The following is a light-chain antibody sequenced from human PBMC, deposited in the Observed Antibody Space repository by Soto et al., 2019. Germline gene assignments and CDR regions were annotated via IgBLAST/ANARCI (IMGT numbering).Light chain of an antibody. Sequence: QSALTQPAFVSGSPGQSITISCTGTSSDVGGYNYVSWYQHPPGKAPKLMISEVSNRPSGVSNRFSGSKSGNTAPLTISGPQAEDEADYYCSSYTSTSTRVFGTGTKVTVL. J-gene: IGLJ1*01. CDR1: SSDVGGYNY. CDR3: SSYTSTSTRV. CDR2: EVS. V-gene: IGLV2-14*01.